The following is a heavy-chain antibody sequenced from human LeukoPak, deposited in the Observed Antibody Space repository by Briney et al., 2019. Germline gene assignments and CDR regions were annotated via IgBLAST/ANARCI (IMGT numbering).Heavy chain of an antibody. CDR2: ISSSSSYI. CDR3: ARDLPLTASYDILTVYYYYYYGMDV. CDR1: GFTFSSYS. J-gene: IGHJ6*02. D-gene: IGHD3-9*01. V-gene: IGHV3-21*01. Sequence: KPGGSLRLSCAASGFTFSSYSMNWVRQAPGKRLEWVSSISSSSSYIYYADSVKGRFTISRDNAKNSLYLQMNSLRAEDTAVYYCARDLPLTASYDILTVYYYYYYGMDVWGQGTTVTVSS.